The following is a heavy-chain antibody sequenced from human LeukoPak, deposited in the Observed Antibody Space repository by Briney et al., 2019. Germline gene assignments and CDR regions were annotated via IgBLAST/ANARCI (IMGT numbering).Heavy chain of an antibody. CDR3: AKHGYSGWYLDY. D-gene: IGHD6-19*01. J-gene: IGHJ4*02. V-gene: IGHV3-23*01. CDR2: ISGSGGST. CDR1: GSTFSSYA. Sequence: TGGSLRLSCAASGSTFSSYAMSWVRQAPGKGLEWVSAISGSGGSTYYADSVKGRFTISRDNSKNTLYLQMNSLRAEDTAVYYCAKHGYSGWYLDYWGQGTLVTVSS.